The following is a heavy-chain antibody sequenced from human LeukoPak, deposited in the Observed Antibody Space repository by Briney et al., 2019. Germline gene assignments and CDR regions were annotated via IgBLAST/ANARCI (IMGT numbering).Heavy chain of an antibody. V-gene: IGHV1-69*04. CDR1: GGTFSSYA. J-gene: IGHJ3*02. CDR2: IIPILGIA. D-gene: IGHD3-22*01. CDR3: ARGTMIVRAFDI. Sequence: GASVKVSCKASGGTFSSYAISWVRQAPGQGLEWMGRIIPILGIANYAQKFQGRVTITADKSTSTAYMELSSLRSEDTAVYYCARGTMIVRAFDIWGQGTMVTVSS.